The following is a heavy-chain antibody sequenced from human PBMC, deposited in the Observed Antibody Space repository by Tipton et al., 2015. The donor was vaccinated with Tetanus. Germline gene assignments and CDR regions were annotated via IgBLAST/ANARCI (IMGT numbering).Heavy chain of an antibody. CDR3: AKDRAAGGMGEVDY. V-gene: IGHV3-30*18. CDR1: GFSFSNYG. Sequence: SLRLSCAASGFSFSNYGMHWVRQAPGEGLHWVTVISGDGLRTYYADSVRGRFTVSRDNSRNTLYLQMNSLRAEDTAVYYCAKDRAAGGMGEVDYYGQGTLVTVSS. D-gene: IGHD6-13*01. J-gene: IGHJ4*02. CDR2: ISGDGLRT.